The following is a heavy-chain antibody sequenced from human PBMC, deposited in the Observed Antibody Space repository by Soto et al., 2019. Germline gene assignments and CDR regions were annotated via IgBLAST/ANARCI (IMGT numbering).Heavy chain of an antibody. Sequence: HSESLALASVVSRDSVRSFGSDLTWIRHCPWKGLEWIVYIYYSELTDYNPSLKSRVAISLDTSRHQFSLQLTSVTVAVTVVYYCAKAGEYDYHSFDRWGQGTLVTVFS. D-gene: IGHD5-12*01. CDR3: AKAGEYDYHSFDR. J-gene: IGHJ4*02. CDR2: IYYSELT. V-gene: IGHV4-31*11. CDR1: RDSVRSFGSD.